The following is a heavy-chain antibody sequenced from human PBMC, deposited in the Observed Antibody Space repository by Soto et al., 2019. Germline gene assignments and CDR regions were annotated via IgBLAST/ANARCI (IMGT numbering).Heavy chain of an antibody. CDR1: GFTFSSYA. J-gene: IGHJ3*02. V-gene: IGHV3-30-3*01. CDR2: ISYDGSNK. D-gene: IGHD3-16*01. Sequence: QVQLVESGGGVVHPGRSLRLSCAASGFTFSSYAMHGVRQAPGKVLEWVAVISYDGSNKYYADSVKGRFTISRDNSKNTLYLQMNGLRAVDSAVYYCSRDAPFGVMTTNAFDIWGQGIIVTVFS. CDR3: SRDAPFGVMTTNAFDI.